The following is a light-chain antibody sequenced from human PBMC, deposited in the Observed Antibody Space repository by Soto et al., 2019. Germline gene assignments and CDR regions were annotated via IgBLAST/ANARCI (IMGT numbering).Light chain of an antibody. CDR2: GAS. J-gene: IGKJ1*01. Sequence: IVMTQSPATLSVSPGERATLSCRASQSVSSNLAWYQHKPGRPPRLLIYGASTRATGIPARFSGVGSGTEFTLTISSLQSEDFAVYYCQQYNNWPPGTFGRGTKVEIK. CDR3: QQYNNWPPGT. CDR1: QSVSSN. V-gene: IGKV3D-15*01.